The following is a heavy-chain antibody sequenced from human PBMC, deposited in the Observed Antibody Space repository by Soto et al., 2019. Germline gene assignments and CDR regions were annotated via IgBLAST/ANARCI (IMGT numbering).Heavy chain of an antibody. V-gene: IGHV4-31*03. CDR3: ARGEGYCSSTSCYAFDI. CDR2: IYYSGST. Sequence: QVQLQESGPGLVKPSQTLSLTCTVSGGSISSGGYYWSWIRQHPGKGLEWIGYIYYSGSTYYNPSLKSRVTISVDTSKNQFSLKLSSVTAADTAVYYCARGEGYCSSTSCYAFDIWDQGTMVTVSS. J-gene: IGHJ3*02. D-gene: IGHD2-2*01. CDR1: GGSISSGGYY.